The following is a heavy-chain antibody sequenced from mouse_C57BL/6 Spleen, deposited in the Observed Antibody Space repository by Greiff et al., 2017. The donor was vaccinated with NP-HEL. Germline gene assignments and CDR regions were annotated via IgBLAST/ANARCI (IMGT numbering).Heavy chain of an antibody. V-gene: IGHV1-82*01. J-gene: IGHJ2*01. Sequence: LQESGPELVKPGASVKISCKASGYAFSSSWMNWVKQRPGKGLEWIGRIYPGDGDTNYNGKFKGKATLTADKSSSTAYMQLSSLTSEDSAVYFCARLAATVLSTGDYWGQGTTLTVSS. CDR1: GYAFSSSW. D-gene: IGHD1-1*01. CDR3: ARLAATVLSTGDY. CDR2: IYPGDGDT.